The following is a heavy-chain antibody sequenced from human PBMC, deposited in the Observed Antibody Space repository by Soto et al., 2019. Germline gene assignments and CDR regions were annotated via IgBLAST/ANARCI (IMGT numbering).Heavy chain of an antibody. CDR2: IYHSGST. CDR3: ARARRLYSSSWASGYFDY. J-gene: IGHJ4*02. Sequence: SETLSITCAVSGGSISSGGYSWSWIRQPPGKGLEWIGYIYHSGSTYYNPSLKSRVTISVDRSKNQFSLKLSSVTAADTAVYYCARARRLYSSSWASGYFDYWGQGTLVTVSS. CDR1: GGSISSGGYS. V-gene: IGHV4-30-2*01. D-gene: IGHD6-13*01.